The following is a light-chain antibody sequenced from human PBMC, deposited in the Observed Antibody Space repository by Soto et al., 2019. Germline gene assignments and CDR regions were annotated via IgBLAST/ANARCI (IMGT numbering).Light chain of an antibody. CDR2: DAS. CDR1: ESTSGY. V-gene: IGKV3-11*01. CDR3: QQYNKWPAEIT. Sequence: EIVLTQSPATLSFSPWERATLSCRASESTSGYLAWYQQKPGQAPRLLIYDASNRATGIPARFSGSGSGTEFTLTISSLQSEDSGVYYCQQYNKWPAEITFGQGTRLEIK. J-gene: IGKJ5*01.